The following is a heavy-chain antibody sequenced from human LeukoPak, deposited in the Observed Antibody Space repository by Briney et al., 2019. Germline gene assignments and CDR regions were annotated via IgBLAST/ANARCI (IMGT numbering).Heavy chain of an antibody. J-gene: IGHJ4*02. CDR1: GYTFTGYY. CDR2: INPNSGGT. D-gene: IGHD3-22*01. CDR3: ARSLTRDSPALN. Sequence: ASVKVSCKASGYTFTGYYMRWVRQAPGQGLEWMGWINPNSGGTNYAQKFQGRVTMTRDTSISTAYMELSRLRSDDTAVYYCARSLTRDSPALNWGQGTLVTVSS. V-gene: IGHV1-2*02.